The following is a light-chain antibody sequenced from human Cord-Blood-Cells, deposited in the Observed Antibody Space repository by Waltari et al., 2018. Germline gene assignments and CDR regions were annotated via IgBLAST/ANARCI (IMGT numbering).Light chain of an antibody. V-gene: IGLV2-14*01. CDR3: SSYTSSSTLV. CDR2: EVS. Sequence: QSALPQPASVSGSPGQSITIPGTGTSRDVGGYNFVSWYQQHPGKAPKLMIYEVSNRPSGVSNRFSGSKSGNTASLTISGLQAEDEADYYCSSYTSSSTLVFGGGTKLTVL. J-gene: IGLJ2*01. CDR1: SRDVGGYNF.